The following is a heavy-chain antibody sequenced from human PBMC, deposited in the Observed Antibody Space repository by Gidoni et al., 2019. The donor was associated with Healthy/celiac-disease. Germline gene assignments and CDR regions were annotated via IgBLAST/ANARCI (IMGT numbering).Heavy chain of an antibody. CDR1: GFTFSSYS. CDR3: ARDYSSGWYSVDY. J-gene: IGHJ4*02. V-gene: IGHV3-21*01. CDR2: ISSSSSYI. Sequence: EVQLVESGGGLVKPGGSLRLSCAASGFTFSSYSMNWVRQAPGKGLEWVSSISSSSSYIYYADSVKGRFTISRDNAKNSLYLQMNSLRAEDTAVYYCARDYSSGWYSVDYWGQGTLVTVSS. D-gene: IGHD6-19*01.